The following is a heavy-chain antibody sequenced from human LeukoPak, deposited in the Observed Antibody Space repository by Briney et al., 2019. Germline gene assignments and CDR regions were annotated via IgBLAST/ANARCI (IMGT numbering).Heavy chain of an antibody. Sequence: PSETLSLTCTVSGYSISSGYYWGWIRQPPGKGLEWIGSIYHSGSTYYNPSLKSRVTISVDTSKNQFSLKLSSVTAADTAVYYCARGRPVWAVAGTRDDYWGQGTLVTVSS. D-gene: IGHD6-19*01. CDR1: GYSISSGYY. V-gene: IGHV4-38-2*02. J-gene: IGHJ4*02. CDR2: IYHSGST. CDR3: ARGRPVWAVAGTRDDY.